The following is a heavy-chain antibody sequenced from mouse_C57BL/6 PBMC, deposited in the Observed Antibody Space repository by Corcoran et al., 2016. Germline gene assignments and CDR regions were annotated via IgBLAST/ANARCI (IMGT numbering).Heavy chain of an antibody. V-gene: IGHV9-3*01. CDR1: GYTFTTYG. J-gene: IGHJ2*01. CDR3: AIDGHFDY. D-gene: IGHD2-3*01. CDR2: INTYSGVP. Sequence: QIQWGQTGPELKKPGGTVKIYCKASGYTFTTYGMSWVKQAPGKGLKWMGWINTYSGVPPYADDFKGRFAFSLETSASTAYLQINNLKNEDTATYFCAIDGHFDYWGQGTTLTVSS.